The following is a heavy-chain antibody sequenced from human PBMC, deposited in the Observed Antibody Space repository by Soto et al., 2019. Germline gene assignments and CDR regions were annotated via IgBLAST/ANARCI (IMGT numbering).Heavy chain of an antibody. Sequence: EVQLVESGGGLVQPGGSLRLSCAASGFSVGDNYMKWVRQAPGKGLEWVSLIYSGGSTFYADSVKGRFTISRDNSKNTLFLQMDNVRAEDTAVYYCARDPGVNWAWGKGTTVTVSS. CDR2: IYSGGST. CDR1: GFSVGDNY. CDR3: ARDPGVNWA. V-gene: IGHV3-66*01. D-gene: IGHD2-8*01. J-gene: IGHJ6*04.